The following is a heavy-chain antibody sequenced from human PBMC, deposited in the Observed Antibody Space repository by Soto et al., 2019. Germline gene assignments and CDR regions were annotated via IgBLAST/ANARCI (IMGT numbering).Heavy chain of an antibody. CDR1: GFTFNNYG. J-gene: IGHJ4*02. Sequence: GGSLRLSCAASGFTFNNYGMHWVRQAPGKGLEWVAVISYDGINKYYADSVKGRFTISRDNSKNTLYLQMNSLRAEDTAVYHCAKDPRGDGYQFDYWGQGTLVTVSS. CDR2: ISYDGINK. CDR3: AKDPRGDGYQFDY. D-gene: IGHD5-12*01. V-gene: IGHV3-30*18.